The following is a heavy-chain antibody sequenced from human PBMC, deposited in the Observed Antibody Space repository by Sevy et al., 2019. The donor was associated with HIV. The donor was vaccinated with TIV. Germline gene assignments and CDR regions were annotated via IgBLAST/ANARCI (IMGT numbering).Heavy chain of an antibody. Sequence: GGSLRLSCAASGFTFSSYAMSWDRQAPGKGLEWVSAISGSGGSTYYADSVKGRFTISRDNSKNTLYLQMNSLRAEDTAVYYCATKIIVPAATAAFDIWGQGTMVTVSS. CDR1: GFTFSSYA. J-gene: IGHJ3*02. CDR2: ISGSGGST. D-gene: IGHD2-2*01. V-gene: IGHV3-23*01. CDR3: ATKIIVPAATAAFDI.